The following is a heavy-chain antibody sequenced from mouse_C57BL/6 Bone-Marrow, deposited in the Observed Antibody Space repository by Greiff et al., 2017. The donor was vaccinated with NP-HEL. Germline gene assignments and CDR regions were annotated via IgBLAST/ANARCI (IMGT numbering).Heavy chain of an antibody. V-gene: IGHV1-55*01. CDR3: ARGGVYDGYPHWYCDV. CDR1: GYTFTSYW. CDR2: IYPGSGST. Sequence: QVQLQQPGAELVKPGASVKMSCKASGYTFTSYWLTWVKQRPGQGLEWIGDIYPGSGSTNYNEKLKSKATLTVDTSSSTAYMQLSSLTSEDSAVYYCARGGVYDGYPHWYCDVWGTGTTVTVSS. D-gene: IGHD2-3*01. J-gene: IGHJ1*03.